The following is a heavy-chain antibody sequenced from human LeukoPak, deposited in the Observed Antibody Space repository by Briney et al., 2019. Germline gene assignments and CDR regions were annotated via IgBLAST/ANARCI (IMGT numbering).Heavy chain of an antibody. J-gene: IGHJ4*02. D-gene: IGHD6-13*01. CDR3: ARDIAAAGVFDY. V-gene: IGHV4-61*02. CDR2: RYTSGTT. Sequence: SETLSLTCIVSGGSISSDDYYWSWIRQPAGKGLEWIGRRYTSGTTNYNPSLKSRVTISVDTSKNQFSLRLSSVTAADTAVYFCARDIAAAGVFDYWGQGTLVTVSS. CDR1: GGSISSDDYY.